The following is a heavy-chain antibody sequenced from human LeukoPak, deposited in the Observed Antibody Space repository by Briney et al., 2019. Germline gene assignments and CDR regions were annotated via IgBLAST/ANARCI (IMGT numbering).Heavy chain of an antibody. Sequence: PSETLSLTCTVSGGSIGSYYWSWIRQPPGKGLEWMGYIYYSGRTNYNPSLKSRVTISVDTSKNQFSLKLSSVTAADTAVYYCARVFNWGDFDYWGQGTLVTVSS. V-gene: IGHV4-59*01. D-gene: IGHD7-27*01. CDR3: ARVFNWGDFDY. CDR1: GGSIGSYY. J-gene: IGHJ4*02. CDR2: IYYSGRT.